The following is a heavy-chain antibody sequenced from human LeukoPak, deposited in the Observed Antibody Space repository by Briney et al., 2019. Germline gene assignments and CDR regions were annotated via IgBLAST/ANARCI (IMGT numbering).Heavy chain of an antibody. Sequence: SETLSLTCDVYGGSFSGYYWSWIRQPPGKGLEWIGEINHSGSTNYNPSLKSRVTISVDTSKNQFSLKLSSVAAADTAVYYCARGGILTGYYPLDYWGQGTLVTVSS. CDR1: GGSFSGYY. J-gene: IGHJ4*02. CDR2: INHSGST. CDR3: ARGGILTGYYPLDY. V-gene: IGHV4-34*01. D-gene: IGHD3-9*01.